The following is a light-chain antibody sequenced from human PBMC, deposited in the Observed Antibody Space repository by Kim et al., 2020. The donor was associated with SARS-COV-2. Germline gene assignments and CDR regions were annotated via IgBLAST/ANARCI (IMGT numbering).Light chain of an antibody. Sequence: EIVMTQSPATLSVSPGDRAALSCRASQSVRNNLAWYQQKPGQAPRLLMYGASTRATDIPARFSGSGSGTEFTLTISSLQSEDFAVYYCQQYNDWARTFGQGTKVEIK. CDR2: GAS. V-gene: IGKV3-15*01. CDR3: QQYNDWART. J-gene: IGKJ1*01. CDR1: QSVRNN.